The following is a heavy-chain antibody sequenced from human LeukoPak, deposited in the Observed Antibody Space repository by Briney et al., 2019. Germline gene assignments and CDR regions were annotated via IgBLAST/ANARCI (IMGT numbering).Heavy chain of an antibody. Sequence: SVKLSFTASGFTFTSSAVQWVRQARGQRLGWIGWIVVGSGNTNYAQKFQERVTITRDMSTSTAYMELSSLRSEDTAVYYCAAPHYRQGFDYWGQGTLVTVSS. CDR2: IVVGSGNT. V-gene: IGHV1-58*01. CDR3: AAPHYRQGFDY. D-gene: IGHD1-26*01. J-gene: IGHJ4*02. CDR1: GFTFTSSA.